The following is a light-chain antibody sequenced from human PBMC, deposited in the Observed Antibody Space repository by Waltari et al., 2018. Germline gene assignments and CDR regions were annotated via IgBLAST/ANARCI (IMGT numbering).Light chain of an antibody. Sequence: QTVVTQEPSLSVSPGGTVTLTCALSSGPISTTSYASWYQQTPGQAPRTLVYKGNTRSSGVPDRFSGSILGNKAALTITGAQADDESHYYCLLYMGSGIWVFGGGTKLTVL. V-gene: IGLV8-61*01. CDR1: SGPISTTSY. CDR3: LLYMGSGIWV. CDR2: KGN. J-gene: IGLJ3*02.